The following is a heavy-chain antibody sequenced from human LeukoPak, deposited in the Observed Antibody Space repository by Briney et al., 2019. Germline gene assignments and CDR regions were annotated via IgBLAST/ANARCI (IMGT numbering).Heavy chain of an antibody. V-gene: IGHV3-21*01. D-gene: IGHD6-13*01. J-gene: IGHJ4*02. CDR3: ARETPRIAADGY. CDR2: IISSMSYI. Sequence: PGGSLRLSWAAAAFTFSSYSMNWVSQAPGEGLEWVSSIISSMSYIYYADSVKGRFTISRDHAKNSVYLQMNSLRAEDTAVYYCARETPRIAADGYWGEGTLGTVSS. CDR1: AFTFSSYS.